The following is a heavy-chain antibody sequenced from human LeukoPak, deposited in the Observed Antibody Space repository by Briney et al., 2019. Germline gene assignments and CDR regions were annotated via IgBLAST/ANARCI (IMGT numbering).Heavy chain of an antibody. CDR3: ARDGGYDSSGFQEIPFDY. Sequence: GGSLRLSCAASGFTFSGYPIHWVRQAPGKGLEWVAVISYDGSNKYYADSVKGRFTISRDNSKNTLYLQMNSLRAEDTAVYYCARDGGYDSSGFQEIPFDYWGQGTLVTVSS. D-gene: IGHD3-22*01. V-gene: IGHV3-30-3*01. CDR1: GFTFSGYP. J-gene: IGHJ4*02. CDR2: ISYDGSNK.